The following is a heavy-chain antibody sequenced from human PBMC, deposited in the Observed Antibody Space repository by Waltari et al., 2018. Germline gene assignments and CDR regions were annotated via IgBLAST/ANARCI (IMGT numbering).Heavy chain of an antibody. CDR3: ARDSGGLTTLYYYYGMDV. Sequence: EVQLVESGGGLVQPGGSLRLSCAASGFTFSSYSMNWVRQAPGKGLEWVSYIRSSSTIYYADSVKGRFTISRDNAKNSLYLQMNSLRAEDTAVYYCARDSGGLTTLYYYYGMDVWGQGTTVTVSS. CDR1: GFTFSSYS. CDR2: IRSSSTI. D-gene: IGHD4-4*01. J-gene: IGHJ6*02. V-gene: IGHV3-48*01.